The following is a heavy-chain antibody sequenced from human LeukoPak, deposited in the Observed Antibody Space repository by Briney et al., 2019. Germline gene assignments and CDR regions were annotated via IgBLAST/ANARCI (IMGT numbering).Heavy chain of an antibody. CDR3: ARLRNFGVIEYYFDY. CDR1: GDSISSYY. V-gene: IGHV4-59*01. CDR2: IHNSVNI. D-gene: IGHD3-3*01. J-gene: IGHJ4*02. Sequence: SETLSLTCTVSGDSISSYYWSWIRLAPGKGLEWIGNIHNSVNINYNPALKSRVTILIDTSKNQFSLRLCSMTAADTAVYYCARLRNFGVIEYYFDYWGQGTLVPVSS.